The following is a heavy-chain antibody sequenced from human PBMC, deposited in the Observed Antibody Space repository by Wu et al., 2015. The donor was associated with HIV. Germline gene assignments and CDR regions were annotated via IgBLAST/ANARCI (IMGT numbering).Heavy chain of an antibody. CDR3: ASCRARFRRHGSSGFDDAFDI. V-gene: IGHV1-69*05. CDR2: IIPIFGTA. CDR1: GGTFSSYA. J-gene: IGHJ3*02. Sequence: QVQLVQSGAEVKKPGSSVKVSCKASGGTFSSYAISWVRQAPGQGLEWMGGIIPIFGTATYAQKFQGRVTITTDESTSTAYMELSSLRSEDTAVYYCASCRARFRRHGSSGFDDAFDIWGQGTMVTVSS. D-gene: IGHD3-22*01.